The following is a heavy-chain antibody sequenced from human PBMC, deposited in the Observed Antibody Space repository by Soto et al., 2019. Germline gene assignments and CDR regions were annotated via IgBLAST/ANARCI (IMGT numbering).Heavy chain of an antibody. CDR3: ARRLRHTTFDFWSGYYSYGMDV. Sequence: GESLKISCKGSGYSFTSYWISWVRQMPGKGLEWMGRIDPSDSYTNYSPSFQGHVTISADKSISTAYLQWSSLKASDTAMYYCARRLRHTTFDFWSGYYSYGMDVWGQGTTVTVSS. CDR2: IDPSDSYT. CDR1: GYSFTSYW. D-gene: IGHD3-3*01. V-gene: IGHV5-10-1*01. J-gene: IGHJ6*02.